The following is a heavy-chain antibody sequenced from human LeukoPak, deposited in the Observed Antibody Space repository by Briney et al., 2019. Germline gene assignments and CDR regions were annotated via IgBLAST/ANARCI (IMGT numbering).Heavy chain of an antibody. CDR1: GFDVIINY. CDR3: AKRGVVIRVILVGFHKEAYYFDS. J-gene: IGHJ4*02. Sequence: PGGSLRLSCAASGFDVIINYMSWVRQAPGKGLEWVAGISGSGGGTTYADSVKDRFTISRDNPKNKLYLQMNSLRAEDTAVYFCAKRGVVIRVILVGFHKEAYYFDSWGQGALVTVSS. V-gene: IGHV3-53*01. CDR2: ISGSGGGT. D-gene: IGHD3-22*01.